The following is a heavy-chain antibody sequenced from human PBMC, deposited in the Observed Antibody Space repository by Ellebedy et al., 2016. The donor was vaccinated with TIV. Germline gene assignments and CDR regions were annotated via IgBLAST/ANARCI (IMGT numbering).Heavy chain of an antibody. CDR3: TTESSKSRLVMVTSAHGFDI. CDR1: GYTLTELS. J-gene: IGHJ3*02. V-gene: IGHV1-24*01. D-gene: IGHD2-21*02. Sequence: AASVKVSCKVSGYTLTELSINWVRQAPGKGLEWMGGFDPEHSRTNFPQKFQGRVTMTEDTSTDTAYMELSSLTSDDTAIYYCTTESSKSRLVMVTSAHGFDIWGQGTLVTVSS. CDR2: FDPEHSRT.